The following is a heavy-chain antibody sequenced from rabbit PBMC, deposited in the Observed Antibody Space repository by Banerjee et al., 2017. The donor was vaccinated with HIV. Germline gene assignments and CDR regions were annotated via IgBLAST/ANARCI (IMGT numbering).Heavy chain of an antibody. D-gene: IGHD6-1*01. CDR1: GFDFSSYG. CDR3: ARNADYVGYAYASDL. J-gene: IGHJ3*01. CDR2: IYASSGTT. V-gene: IGHV1S43*01. Sequence: QEQLVESGGGLVQPEGSLTLTCKASGFDFSSYGISWVRQAPGKGLELIACIYASSGTTWYANWVNGRFTISRSTSLNTVDLQMTSLTAADTATYFCARNADYVGYAYASDLWGQGTLVTVS.